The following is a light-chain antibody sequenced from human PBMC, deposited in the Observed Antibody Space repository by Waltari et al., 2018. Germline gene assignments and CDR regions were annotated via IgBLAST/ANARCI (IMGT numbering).Light chain of an antibody. Sequence: QSVLTQPPSASGTPGQRVTISCSGSSTNIGSNYVNWYQQFPGAAPKLLIYRNNQRPSGVPDRFSGSKSGTSASLAISGLRSEDEADYYCAAWDDSLSGGVFGGGTKLTVL. CDR2: RNN. CDR3: AAWDDSLSGGV. CDR1: STNIGSNY. V-gene: IGLV1-47*01. J-gene: IGLJ2*01.